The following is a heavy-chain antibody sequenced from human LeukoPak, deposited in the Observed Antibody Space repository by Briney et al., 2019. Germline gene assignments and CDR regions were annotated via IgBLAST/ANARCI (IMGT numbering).Heavy chain of an antibody. CDR3: ATYRQVLLPFES. Sequence: PGGSLRLSCAASGFTFSSYWMSWVRQAPGKGLVWVSRINSDGSSTSYADSVKGRFTISRDNAKNTLYLQMNSLRAEDTAIYYCATYRQVLLPFESWGQGTLVTVSS. CDR1: GFTFSSYW. D-gene: IGHD2-8*02. V-gene: IGHV3-74*01. J-gene: IGHJ4*02. CDR2: INSDGSST.